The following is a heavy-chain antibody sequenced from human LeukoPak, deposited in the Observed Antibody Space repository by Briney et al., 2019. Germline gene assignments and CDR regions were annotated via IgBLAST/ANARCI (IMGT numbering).Heavy chain of an antibody. V-gene: IGHV3-49*02. CDR3: TRGSGRFEY. CDR2: IRAKDYGGTT. CDR1: GFTFGNFR. J-gene: IGHJ4*02. D-gene: IGHD2-15*01. Sequence: GGSLRLSGTTCGFTFGNFRITWVRQAPGKGLEWVGYIRAKDYGGTTEYAAAVKGRFTISRDDSKGIGYLQMNDLQTDDTGVYYCTRGSGRFEYWGQGTLVTVSS.